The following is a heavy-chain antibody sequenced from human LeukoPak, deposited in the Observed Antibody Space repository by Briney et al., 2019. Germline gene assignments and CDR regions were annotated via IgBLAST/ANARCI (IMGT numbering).Heavy chain of an antibody. CDR2: IYYSGST. D-gene: IGHD5/OR15-5a*01. CDR3: AKYVSTGWFDP. CDR1: GGSISSYY. J-gene: IGHJ5*02. Sequence: NASETLSLTCTVSGGSISSYYWSWIRQPPGKGLEWIGYIYYSGSTNYNPSLKSRVTISVDTSENQFSLKLTSVTAADTAVYYCAKYVSTGWFDPWGQGTLVTVSS. V-gene: IGHV4-59*08.